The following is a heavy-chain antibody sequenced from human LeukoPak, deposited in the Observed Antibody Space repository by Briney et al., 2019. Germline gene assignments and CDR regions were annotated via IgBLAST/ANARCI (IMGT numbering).Heavy chain of an antibody. V-gene: IGHV4-4*07. J-gene: IGHJ4*02. Sequence: SETLSLTCTVSGASIRSYYWSWIRQPAGKGLEWIGRIVPSGSTNYNPSLKSRVTMSVVTSKNQFSLKLNSVTAADTAVYYCAKEGAAPGPDFDYWGQGTLVIVSS. D-gene: IGHD6-13*01. CDR2: IVPSGST. CDR3: AKEGAAPGPDFDY. CDR1: GASIRSYY.